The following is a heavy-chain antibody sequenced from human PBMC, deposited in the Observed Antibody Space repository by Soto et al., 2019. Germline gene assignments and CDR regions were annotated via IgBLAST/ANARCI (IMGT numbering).Heavy chain of an antibody. V-gene: IGHV4-59*01. CDR3: ARARRHSDAFDI. CDR2: IYYSGST. CDR1: GGSISSYY. D-gene: IGHD6-25*01. J-gene: IGHJ3*02. Sequence: SETLSLTCTVSGGSISSYYWSWIRQPPGKGLEWIGYIYYSGSTNYNPSLKSRVTISVDTSKNQFSLKLSSVTAADTAVYYCARARRHSDAFDIWGQGTMVTVSS.